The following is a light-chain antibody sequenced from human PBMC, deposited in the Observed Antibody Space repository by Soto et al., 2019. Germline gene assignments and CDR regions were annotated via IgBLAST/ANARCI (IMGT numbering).Light chain of an antibody. CDR2: EVS. Sequence: QSVLTQPASVSGSPGQSITISCTGASNDIGRYNYVSWFQQHPDKAPKLIIYEVSNRSSGVSHRFSGSKSGNTASLSISGLQAEDEADYYCTSYTSSSRWVFGGGTKLTVL. CDR1: SNDIGRYNY. CDR3: TSYTSSSRWV. V-gene: IGLV2-14*01. J-gene: IGLJ3*02.